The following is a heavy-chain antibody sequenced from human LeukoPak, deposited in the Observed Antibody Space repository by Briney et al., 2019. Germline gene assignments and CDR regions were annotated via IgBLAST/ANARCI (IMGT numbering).Heavy chain of an antibody. D-gene: IGHD5-18*01. CDR2: IKQDGSEK. CDR1: GFTFSSYW. Sequence: GGSLRLSCAASGFTFSSYWMSWVRQAPGKGLEWVANIKQDGSEKYYVDSVKGRFTISRDSAKNSLYLQMNSLRAEDTAVYYCARVPGYSYGSEGFDYWGQGTLVTASS. V-gene: IGHV3-7*01. CDR3: ARVPGYSYGSEGFDY. J-gene: IGHJ4*02.